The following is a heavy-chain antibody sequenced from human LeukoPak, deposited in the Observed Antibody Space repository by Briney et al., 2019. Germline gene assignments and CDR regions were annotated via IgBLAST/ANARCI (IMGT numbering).Heavy chain of an antibody. Sequence: SQTLSLTCSVSGGSISSDTYYWSWIRQPAEKGLEWIGRIYTSGSTNYNPSLKSRVTISMDTSKNQFSLKLSSVTAADTAVYYCARVASSGYYYLDSWGQGTLVTVSS. D-gene: IGHD3-3*01. J-gene: IGHJ4*02. CDR3: ARVASSGYYYLDS. CDR2: IYTSGST. V-gene: IGHV4-61*02. CDR1: GGSISSDTYY.